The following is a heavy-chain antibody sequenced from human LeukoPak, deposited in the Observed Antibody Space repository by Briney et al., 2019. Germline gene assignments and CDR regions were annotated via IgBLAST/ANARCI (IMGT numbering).Heavy chain of an antibody. V-gene: IGHV3-66*01. J-gene: IGHJ3*02. CDR3: ASYYYDSRAALDAFDI. D-gene: IGHD3-22*01. CDR1: GFTVTSNY. CDR2: IYSGGST. Sequence: GGSLRLSCAASGFTVTSNYMSWVRQAPGKGLEWVSVIYSGGSTYYADSVKGRFTISRDNSKNTLYLQMNSLRAEDTAVYYCASYYYDSRAALDAFDIWGQGTMVTVSS.